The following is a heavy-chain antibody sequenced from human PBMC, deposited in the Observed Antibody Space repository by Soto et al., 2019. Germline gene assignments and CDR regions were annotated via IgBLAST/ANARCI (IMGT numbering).Heavy chain of an antibody. CDR1: GYTFTSYG. J-gene: IGHJ5*02. Sequence: QVPLVQSGAEVKKPGASVKVSCKASGYTFTSYGISWVRQAPGQGLEWMGWISTYNANTNYVQKLQGRVTMTTDTSTSTAYMELRSLRSDDTAVYFCARDPPVAGTGGKSWGQGTLVTVSS. D-gene: IGHD6-19*01. V-gene: IGHV1-18*01. CDR2: ISTYNANT. CDR3: ARDPPVAGTGGKS.